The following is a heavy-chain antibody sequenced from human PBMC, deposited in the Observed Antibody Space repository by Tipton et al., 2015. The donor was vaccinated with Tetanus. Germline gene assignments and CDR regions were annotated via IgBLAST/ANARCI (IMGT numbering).Heavy chain of an antibody. Sequence: TLSLTCAVSGASISSIYSWSWIRQPPGKGLEWIGYVFRSGGADYNPSLKSRVNISLDRSENQISLMLTSVTAADTAVYYCARVACSSTSCYSHYFDYWGPGSLVTVSS. CDR2: VFRSGGA. J-gene: IGHJ4*02. D-gene: IGHD2-2*01. CDR1: GASISSIYS. CDR3: ARVACSSTSCYSHYFDY. V-gene: IGHV4-30-2*01.